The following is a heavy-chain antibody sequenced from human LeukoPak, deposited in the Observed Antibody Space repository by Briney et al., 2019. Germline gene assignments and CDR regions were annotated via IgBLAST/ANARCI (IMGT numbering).Heavy chain of an antibody. CDR2: INPNSGGT. Sequence: ASVKVSCKASGYTFTSYYMHWVRQAPGQGLEWMGWINPNSGGTNYAQKFQGRVTMTRDTSISTAYMELSRLRSDDTAVYYCARERRAALWFGPHTDEHWFDPWGQGTLVTVSS. V-gene: IGHV1-2*02. J-gene: IGHJ5*02. D-gene: IGHD3-10*01. CDR1: GYTFTSYY. CDR3: ARERRAALWFGPHTDEHWFDP.